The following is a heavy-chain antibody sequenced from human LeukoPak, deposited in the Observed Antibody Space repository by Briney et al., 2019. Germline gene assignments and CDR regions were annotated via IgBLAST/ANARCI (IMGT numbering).Heavy chain of an antibody. Sequence: ASVKVSCKASGYTFTSYGISWVRQAPGQGLEWMGWISAYNGNTNYAQKFQGRVTITAGESTSTAYMELSSLRSEDTAVYYCAKRDGYNYAYWGQGTLVTVSS. V-gene: IGHV1-18*01. CDR3: AKRDGYNYAY. D-gene: IGHD5-24*01. CDR1: GYTFTSYG. CDR2: ISAYNGNT. J-gene: IGHJ4*02.